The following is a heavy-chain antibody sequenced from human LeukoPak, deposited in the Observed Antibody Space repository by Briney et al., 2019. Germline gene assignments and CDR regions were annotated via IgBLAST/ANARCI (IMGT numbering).Heavy chain of an antibody. Sequence: SETLSLTCTVSGGSISSSSYYWGWIRQPPGKGLEWIGYIYYSGSTDYNPSLKSRVTMSLDTSKNQFSLKLTSVTAADTAAYYCATGGSSSSVDYWGQGTLVTVSS. J-gene: IGHJ4*02. CDR1: GGSISSSSYY. CDR3: ATGGSSSSVDY. V-gene: IGHV4-61*05. D-gene: IGHD6-6*01. CDR2: IYYSGST.